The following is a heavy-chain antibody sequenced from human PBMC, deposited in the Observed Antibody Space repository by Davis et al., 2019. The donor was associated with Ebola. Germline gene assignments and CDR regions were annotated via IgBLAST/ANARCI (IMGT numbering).Heavy chain of an antibody. J-gene: IGHJ4*02. Sequence: GGSLRLSCAASGFTFSGSAMHWVRQAPGKGLEWVSYISSSGSNIYYADSVKGRFTISRDNSKNTLYLQMNSLKTEDTAVYYCTYSSSSRGDYWGQGTLVTVSS. CDR3: TYSSSSRGDY. CDR2: ISSSGSNI. CDR1: GFTFSGSA. D-gene: IGHD6-6*01. V-gene: IGHV3-48*01.